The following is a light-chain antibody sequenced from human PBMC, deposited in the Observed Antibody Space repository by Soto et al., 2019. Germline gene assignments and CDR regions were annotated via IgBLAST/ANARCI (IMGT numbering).Light chain of an antibody. CDR2: DTN. J-gene: IGLJ3*02. CDR3: ATWDSSLKIGV. CDR1: TPNIGSNS. Sequence: QSVLTQSPSVSAAPGQRVTISCSGTTPNIGSNSVSWYLQVPGTVPKLLIYDTNKRPSGIPDRISGSKSGSSATLDITGLQTGDEADYYCATWDSSLKIGVFGGGTKLTVL. V-gene: IGLV1-51*01.